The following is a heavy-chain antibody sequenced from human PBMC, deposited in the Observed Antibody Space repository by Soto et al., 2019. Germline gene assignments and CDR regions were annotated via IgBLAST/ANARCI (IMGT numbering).Heavy chain of an antibody. CDR1: GGSFSGYY. CDR2: INHSGST. V-gene: IGHV4-34*01. Sequence: SETLSLTCAVYGGSFSGYYWSWIRQPPGKGLEWIGEINHSGSTNYNPSLKSRVTISVDTSKNQFSLKLSSVTAADTAVYYCARGKHILTGYYRDMNYGMDVWGQGTTVTVSS. J-gene: IGHJ6*02. CDR3: ARGKHILTGYYRDMNYGMDV. D-gene: IGHD3-9*01.